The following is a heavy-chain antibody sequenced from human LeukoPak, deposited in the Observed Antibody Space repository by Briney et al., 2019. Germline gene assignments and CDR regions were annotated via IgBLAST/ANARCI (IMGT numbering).Heavy chain of an antibody. V-gene: IGHV3-20*04. D-gene: IGHD2-2*01. J-gene: IGHJ3*02. Sequence: GGSLRLSCAASGFTFDDYGMSWVRQAPGKGLEWVSGINWNGGSTGYADSVKGRFTISRDNAKNSLYLQMNSLRAEDAAVYYCARLGPYAHNTFEIWGQGTMVTVSS. CDR3: ARLGPYAHNTFEI. CDR2: INWNGGST. CDR1: GFTFDDYG.